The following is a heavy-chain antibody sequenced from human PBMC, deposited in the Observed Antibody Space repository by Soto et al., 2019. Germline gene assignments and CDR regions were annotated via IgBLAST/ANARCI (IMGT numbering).Heavy chain of an antibody. Sequence: ETLSLSRTVSCGSIGSYYWCWIRQPPGKGLEWIGYIYYSGSTNYNPSLKSRVTISLDTSKNQFSLKLSSVTAADTAVYYCARDRSYYDSSGYWGYYYGMDVWGQGTTVTVSS. CDR3: ARDRSYYDSSGYWGYYYGMDV. J-gene: IGHJ6*02. V-gene: IGHV4-59*01. D-gene: IGHD3-22*01. CDR2: IYYSGST. CDR1: CGSIGSYY.